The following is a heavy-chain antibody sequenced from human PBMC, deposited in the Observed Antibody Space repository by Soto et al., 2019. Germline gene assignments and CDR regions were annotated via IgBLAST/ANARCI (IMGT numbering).Heavy chain of an antibody. CDR2: ISSSDTSII. D-gene: IGHD3-22*01. CDR1: GFTFSDYY. J-gene: IGHJ4*02. Sequence: PGGSLRLSCAASGFTFSDYYMSWISRAQGKGLEWVSYISSSDTSIIYYADSVKGRFTISRDNAKNSLYLQMSSLRAEDTAVYYCARDLGYYDSSGYFDYWGQGTLVTVSS. CDR3: ARDLGYYDSSGYFDY. V-gene: IGHV3-11*01.